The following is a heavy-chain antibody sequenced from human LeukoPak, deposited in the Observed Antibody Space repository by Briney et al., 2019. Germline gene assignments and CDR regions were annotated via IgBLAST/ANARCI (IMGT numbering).Heavy chain of an antibody. CDR1: GASIRDYY. CDR2: IIPSGTT. D-gene: IGHD6-13*01. Sequence: PSETLSLTCTVSGASIRDYYWSWIRQPAGKGLEWIGRIIPSGTTNYNPSLESRVTMSVETSKNQFSLKLSSVTAADAAVYYCAKEGAAPGPDFDYWGQGTLVIVSS. J-gene: IGHJ4*02. CDR3: AKEGAAPGPDFDY. V-gene: IGHV4-4*07.